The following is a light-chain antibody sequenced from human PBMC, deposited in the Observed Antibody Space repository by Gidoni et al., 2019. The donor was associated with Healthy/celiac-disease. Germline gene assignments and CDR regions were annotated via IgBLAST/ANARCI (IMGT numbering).Light chain of an antibody. V-gene: IGKV1-NL1*01. CDR1: QGISNS. Sequence: DIQMTQSPSSLSASVGDRVTITCRASQGISNSLAWYQQQQGTAPKLLLYAASRLESGVPCRFSGSGSGTDYTLTISSLQPEDFATYYCQQYYSTPLTFGGGTKVEIK. CDR2: AAS. J-gene: IGKJ4*01. CDR3: QQYYSTPLT.